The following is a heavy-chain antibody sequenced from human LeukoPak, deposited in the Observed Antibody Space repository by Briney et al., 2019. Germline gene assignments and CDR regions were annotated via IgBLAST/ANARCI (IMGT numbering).Heavy chain of an antibody. CDR3: ARHRGSGSPYFDY. J-gene: IGHJ4*02. V-gene: IGHV4-59*08. D-gene: IGHD3-10*01. CDR2: IYYSGST. Sequence: SETLSLTCTVSGDSIINYYWSWIRQSPGKGLEWIGYIYYSGSTNYNPFLKSRVTISVDTSKNQFSLKLSSVTAADTAVYYCARHRGSGSPYFDYWGQGTLVTVSS. CDR1: GDSIINYY.